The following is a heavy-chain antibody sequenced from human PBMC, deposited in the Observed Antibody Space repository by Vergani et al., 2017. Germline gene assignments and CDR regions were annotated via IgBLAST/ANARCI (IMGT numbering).Heavy chain of an antibody. Sequence: QVQLVESGGGVAQPGRSLRLSCAASGFTFSSYGMHWVRQAPGKGLEWVAVIWYDGSNKYYADSVKGRFTISRDNSKNTLYLQMNSLRAEDTAVYYCARGGYYYDFWSGYYTGNHDAFDIWGQGTMVTVSS. J-gene: IGHJ3*02. V-gene: IGHV3-33*01. CDR1: GFTFSSYG. CDR2: IWYDGSNK. D-gene: IGHD3-3*01. CDR3: ARGGYYYDFWSGYYTGNHDAFDI.